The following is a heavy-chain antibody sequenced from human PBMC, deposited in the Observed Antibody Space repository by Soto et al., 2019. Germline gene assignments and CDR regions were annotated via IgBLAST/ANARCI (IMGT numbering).Heavy chain of an antibody. J-gene: IGHJ4*02. CDR1: GFTFSSYG. D-gene: IGHD1-1*01. Sequence: QVQLAESGGGVVQPGRSLRLSCAASGFTFSSYGMHWVRQAPGKGLEWVTVISYDGKVAYYADSVKGRFTISRDNSKNTLYLQMNSLRTEDTAMYYCAKEGPITNWYFDYWGQGILVTVSS. V-gene: IGHV3-30*18. CDR3: AKEGPITNWYFDY. CDR2: ISYDGKVA.